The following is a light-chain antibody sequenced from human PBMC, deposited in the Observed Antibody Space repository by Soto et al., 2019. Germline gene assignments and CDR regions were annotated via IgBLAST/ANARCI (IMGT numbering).Light chain of an antibody. CDR1: QSISIC. CDR2: KAS. V-gene: IGKV1-5*03. J-gene: IGKJ1*01. CDR3: QQYNRYWT. Sequence: DIQMTQSPSTLYASVEDRVTITSRASQSISICLAGYQHKPWKAPKLLNYKASSLESGVTSRFSGSGSGTEVTLTIRSLQPDDFATYYCQQYNRYWTCGQGTNVEIK.